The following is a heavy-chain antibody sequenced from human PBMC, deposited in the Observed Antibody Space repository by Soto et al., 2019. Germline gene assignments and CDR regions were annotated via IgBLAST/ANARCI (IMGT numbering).Heavy chain of an antibody. CDR1: GFTFSNYG. V-gene: IGHV3-30*18. CDR2: ISYDGDNE. D-gene: IGHD5-18*01. Sequence: GGSLRLSCAASGFTFSNYGMHWVRQAPGKGLEWVAVISYDGDNEYSADSVKGRFTVSRDNSKNTLYLQMNSLRAEDTAVYYCAKGDTVMAYALDIWGQGTMVTVSS. CDR3: AKGDTVMAYALDI. J-gene: IGHJ3*02.